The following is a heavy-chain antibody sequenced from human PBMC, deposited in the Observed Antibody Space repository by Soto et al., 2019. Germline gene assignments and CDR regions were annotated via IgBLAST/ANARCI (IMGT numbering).Heavy chain of an antibody. J-gene: IGHJ5*02. CDR1: GGSISSGGYS. D-gene: IGHD3-16*02. Sequence: SETLPLTCAVSGGSISSGGYSWSWIRQPPGKGLEWIGYIYHSGSTYYNPSLKSRVTISVDRSKNQFSLKLSSVTAADTAVYYCARMKRIMITFGGVIASGWFDPWGQGTLVTVSS. CDR3: ARMKRIMITFGGVIASGWFDP. CDR2: IYHSGST. V-gene: IGHV4-30-2*01.